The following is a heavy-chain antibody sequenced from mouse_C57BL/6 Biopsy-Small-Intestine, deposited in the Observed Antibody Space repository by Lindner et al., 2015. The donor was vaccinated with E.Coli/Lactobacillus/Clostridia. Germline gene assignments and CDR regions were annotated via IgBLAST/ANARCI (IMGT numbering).Heavy chain of an antibody. Sequence: SVKVSCKASGYTFTNYAIHWVRQAPGQRLEWMGWINTGNGNTKYSQKFQGRVTITRDTSASTAYMELSSLNSEDTALYYCVRDGSESTHWPYSFGYETYWGQATLVTVSS. J-gene: IGHJ4*01. D-gene: IGHD2-2*01. CDR3: VRDGSESTHWPYSFGYETY. CDR1: GYTFTNYA. V-gene: IGHV1-84*02. CDR2: INTGNGNT.